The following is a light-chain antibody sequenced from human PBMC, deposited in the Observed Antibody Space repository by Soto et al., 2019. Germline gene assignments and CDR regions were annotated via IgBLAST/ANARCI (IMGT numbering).Light chain of an antibody. V-gene: IGLV2-14*01. CDR3: SSDRSSSTRDV. Sequence: QSALTQPASVSGSPGQSITISCTGTSSDVGGYNYVSWYQQHPGKAPKLMIYDVSNRPSGVPNRFSGSKSGNTASLTISGLEDDDDADYYWSSDRSSSTRDVFGTGTKLTVL. J-gene: IGLJ1*01. CDR2: DVS. CDR1: SSDVGGYNY.